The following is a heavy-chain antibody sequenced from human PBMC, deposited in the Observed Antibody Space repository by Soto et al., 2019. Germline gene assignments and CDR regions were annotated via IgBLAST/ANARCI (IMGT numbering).Heavy chain of an antibody. CDR3: AKGNYYGSGSYQKKLYYFEY. J-gene: IGHJ4*02. CDR2: ISGSGGST. D-gene: IGHD3-10*01. V-gene: IGHV3-23*01. Sequence: GGSLSLSCAASGFTFSSYTMCWVRQAPGKGLEWVSAISGSGGSTYYADSVKGRFTISRDNSKNTLYLQMNSLRAEDTAVYYCAKGNYYGSGSYQKKLYYFEYWGQGTLVTVSS. CDR1: GFTFSSYT.